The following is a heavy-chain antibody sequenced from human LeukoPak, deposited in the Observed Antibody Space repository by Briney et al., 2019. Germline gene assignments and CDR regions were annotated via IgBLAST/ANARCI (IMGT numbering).Heavy chain of an antibody. CDR3: ATDPPGIVGATTHGMDV. Sequence: ASVKVSYKLSGYTLHELSMQWLQQAPGNGLEWMGGFDPEDGETIYAQKFQGRVTMTEDSSTDTAYMELSSLRSEDTAVYYCATDPPGIVGATTHGMDVWGQGTTVTVSS. V-gene: IGHV1-24*01. D-gene: IGHD1-26*01. J-gene: IGHJ6*02. CDR2: FDPEDGET. CDR1: GYTLHELS.